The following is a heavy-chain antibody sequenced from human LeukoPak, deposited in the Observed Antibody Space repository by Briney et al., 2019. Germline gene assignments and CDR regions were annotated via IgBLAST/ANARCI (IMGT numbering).Heavy chain of an antibody. J-gene: IGHJ3*02. CDR2: IYYSGST. CDR3: ATALPFGELLVSGAFDI. Sequence: SETLSLTCTVSGGSINSYYWSWIRQPPGKGLEWIGYIYYSGSTNYNPSLKSRVTISVDKSKNQFSLKLSSVTAADTAVYYCATALPFGELLVSGAFDIWGQGTMVTVSS. CDR1: GGSINSYY. D-gene: IGHD3-10*01. V-gene: IGHV4-59*12.